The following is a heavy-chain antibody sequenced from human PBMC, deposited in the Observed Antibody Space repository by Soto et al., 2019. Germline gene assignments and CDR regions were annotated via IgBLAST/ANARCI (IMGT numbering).Heavy chain of an antibody. J-gene: IGHJ4*02. D-gene: IGHD3-10*01. CDR3: ATSYGSGYRAFDY. CDR1: GDTFSFYS. V-gene: IGHV1-69*04. Sequence: QVQLVQSGAEVKRPGSSVKVSCKASGDTFSFYSINWVRQAPGLGLEWMGRVNPILSMSSYAQRFQGRVTMTADKSTSTVYMELSGLRSEDTAMYYCATSYGSGYRAFDYWGQGALVTVSS. CDR2: VNPILSMS.